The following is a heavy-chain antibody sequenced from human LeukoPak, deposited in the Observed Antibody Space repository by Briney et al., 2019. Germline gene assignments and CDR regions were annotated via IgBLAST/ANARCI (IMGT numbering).Heavy chain of an antibody. V-gene: IGHV4-59*08. Sequence: GSLRLSCAASGFTVSSNYMNWVRQAPGKGLEWIGYIYYSGSTNYNPSLKSRVTISVDTSKNQFSLKLSSVTAADTAVYYCARHRDNYGPYYFDYWGQGTLVTVSS. CDR1: GFTVSSNY. CDR3: ARHRDNYGPYYFDY. J-gene: IGHJ4*02. CDR2: IYYSGST. D-gene: IGHD4-11*01.